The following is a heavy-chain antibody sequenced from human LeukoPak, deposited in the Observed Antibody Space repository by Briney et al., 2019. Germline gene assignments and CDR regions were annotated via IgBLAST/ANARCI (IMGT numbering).Heavy chain of an antibody. CDR2: INPNSGGT. V-gene: IGHV1-2*02. CDR1: GYTFTGYY. J-gene: IGHJ4*02. Sequence: ASVKVSCKASGYTFTGYYMHWVRQAPGQGLEWMGWINPNSGGTNYAQKFQGRVTRTRDTSISTAYMELSRLRSDDTAVYYCARDQPYYYGSGSSSHSDYWGQGTLVTVSS. CDR3: ARDQPYYYGSGSSSHSDY. D-gene: IGHD3-10*01.